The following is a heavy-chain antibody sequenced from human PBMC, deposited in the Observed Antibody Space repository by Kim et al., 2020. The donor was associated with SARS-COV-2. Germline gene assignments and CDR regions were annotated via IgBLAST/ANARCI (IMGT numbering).Heavy chain of an antibody. CDR2: INPYDGDT. V-gene: IGHV1-2*06. CDR1: GYKLTDYY. D-gene: IGHD3-10*01. CDR3: ARDLDLVRGASTKFNCFDP. J-gene: IGHJ5*02. Sequence: ASVKVSCKASGYKLTDYYLHWVRQAPGQGLEWMGRINPYDGDTIYAQKFQGRVSMARDTSINTVYMDLNRLRSDDTAVYYCARDLDLVRGASTKFNCFDP.